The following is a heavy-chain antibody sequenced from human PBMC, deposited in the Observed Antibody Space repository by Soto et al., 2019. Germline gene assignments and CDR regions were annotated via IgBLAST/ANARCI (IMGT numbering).Heavy chain of an antibody. CDR3: ASDANYGDYRYNY. CDR1: GFTVSNNY. CDR2: IYSGGST. Sequence: EVQLVESGGGLVQPGGSLRLSCAASGFTVSNNYMSWVRQAPGKGLEWVSVIYSGGSTFYADSVKGRFTISRDNSTNTLYLQMNSLRAEDTAVYHCASDANYGDYRYNYWGQGTLVTVSS. J-gene: IGHJ4*02. V-gene: IGHV3-66*01. D-gene: IGHD4-17*01.